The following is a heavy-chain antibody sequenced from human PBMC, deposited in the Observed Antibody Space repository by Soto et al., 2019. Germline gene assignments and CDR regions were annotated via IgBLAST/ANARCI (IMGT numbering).Heavy chain of an antibody. CDR3: ARVTGAAARYYYYYYGMDV. D-gene: IGHD6-13*01. V-gene: IGHV1-18*01. J-gene: IGHJ6*02. CDR1: GYTFTSYG. CDR2: ISAYNGNT. Sequence: QVQLVQSGAEVKKPGASVKVSCKASGYTFTSYGISWVRQAPGQGLEWMGWISAYNGNTNYAQKLQGRVTMTTDTSTRAAYMELRNLRSDDTAVYYCARVTGAAARYYYYYYGMDVWGQGTTVTVSS.